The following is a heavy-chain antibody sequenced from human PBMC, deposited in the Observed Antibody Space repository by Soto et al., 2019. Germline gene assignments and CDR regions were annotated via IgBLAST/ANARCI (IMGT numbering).Heavy chain of an antibody. CDR1: GDSIGSGDYY. CDR2: IYKSRRT. D-gene: IGHD6-6*01. Sequence: PSETLSLTCAVSGDSIGSGDYYWTWIRQSPGKGLEYIGYIYKSRRTYYNPSLKSRPVISLATSKNQVFLRLTSLTAADTAMYFCARSLSSSSGYFDPWGQGTLVTVSS. J-gene: IGHJ5*02. CDR3: ARSLSSSSGYFDP. V-gene: IGHV4-30-4*01.